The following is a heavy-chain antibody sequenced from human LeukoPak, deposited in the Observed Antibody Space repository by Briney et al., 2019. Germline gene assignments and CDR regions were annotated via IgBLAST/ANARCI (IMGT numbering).Heavy chain of an antibody. V-gene: IGHV3-7*01. CDR1: GFTFSSYW. CDR2: IKQDGSEK. J-gene: IGHJ4*02. Sequence: GGSLRLSCAASGFTFSSYWMSWVRQAPGKGLEWVANIKQDGSEKYYVDSVKGRFTISRDNAKNSLYLQMNSLRAEDTAVYYCARDRYYYDSSRYYPHFDYWGQGTLVTVSS. CDR3: ARDRYYYDSSRYYPHFDY. D-gene: IGHD3-22*01.